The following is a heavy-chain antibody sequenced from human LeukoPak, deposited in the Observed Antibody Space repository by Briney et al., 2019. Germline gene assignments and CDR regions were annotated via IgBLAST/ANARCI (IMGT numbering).Heavy chain of an antibody. CDR3: ARELLSYYDFWSGKSTWFDP. Sequence: SETLSLTCAVYGGSFSGYYWSWIRQPPGKGLEWIGEINHSGSTNYNPSLKSRVTISVDTSKNQFSLKLSSVTAADTAVYYCARELLSYYDFWSGKSTWFDPWGQGTLVTVSS. V-gene: IGHV4-34*01. J-gene: IGHJ5*02. D-gene: IGHD3-3*01. CDR2: INHSGST. CDR1: GGSFSGYY.